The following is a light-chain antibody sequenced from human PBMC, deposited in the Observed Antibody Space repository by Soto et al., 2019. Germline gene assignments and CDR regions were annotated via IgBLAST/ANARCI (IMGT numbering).Light chain of an antibody. CDR2: GAS. Sequence: EIVLTQSPGTLSLSPGERATLSCRASQSIGNNYLAWYQQKPGQAPRVLIYGASSRATGIPDRVSGSGSGTDFTLTISRLEPEDFAVYYCQQYASSPLTFGQGTKVEIK. CDR3: QQYASSPLT. J-gene: IGKJ1*01. CDR1: QSIGNNY. V-gene: IGKV3-20*01.